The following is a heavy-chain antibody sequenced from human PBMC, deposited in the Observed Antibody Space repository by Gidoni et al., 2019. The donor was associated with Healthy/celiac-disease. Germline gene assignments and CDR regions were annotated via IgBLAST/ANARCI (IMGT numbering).Heavy chain of an antibody. CDR3: AFNSDDFWSSGNHYYYYYMDV. V-gene: IGHV1-69*06. Sequence: QVQLVQSGAEVKKPGSSVKVSCKASGGTFSSYAISWVRQAPGQGLEWMGGIIPIFSTANYAQKFQGRVTITADKSTSTAYMELSSLRSEDTAVYYCAFNSDDFWSSGNHYYYYYMDVWGKGTTVTVSS. D-gene: IGHD3-3*01. CDR2: IIPIFSTA. J-gene: IGHJ6*03. CDR1: GGTFSSYA.